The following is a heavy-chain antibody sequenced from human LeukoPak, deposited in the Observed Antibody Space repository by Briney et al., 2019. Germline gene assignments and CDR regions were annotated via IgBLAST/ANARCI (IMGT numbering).Heavy chain of an antibody. CDR3: AKGPLRGTAAAIDY. Sequence: GGSLRLSCAASGFTFNNYGMHWVRQAPGKGPEWVAVISYDGRNKHYPDSVKGRFTISRDISTDTLWLQMDSLRTKDTAVYYCAKGPLRGTAAAIDYWGQGTLVTVSS. CDR2: ISYDGRNK. J-gene: IGHJ4*02. V-gene: IGHV3-30*18. D-gene: IGHD2-2*01. CDR1: GFTFNNYG.